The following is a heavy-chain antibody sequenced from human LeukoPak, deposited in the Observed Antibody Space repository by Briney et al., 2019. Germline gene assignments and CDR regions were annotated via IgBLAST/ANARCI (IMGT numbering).Heavy chain of an antibody. CDR2: INPSGGST. CDR1: GYTFTSYY. D-gene: IGHD6-6*01. CDR3: ARDFEYSSSPAERQNDHY. V-gene: IGHV1-46*01. J-gene: IGHJ4*02. Sequence: ASVKVSCKASGYTFTSYYMHWVRQAPGQGLEWMGIINPSGGSTSYAQKFQGRVTMTRDTSTSTVYMELSSPRSEDTAVYYCARDFEYSSSPAERQNDHYWGQGTLVTVSS.